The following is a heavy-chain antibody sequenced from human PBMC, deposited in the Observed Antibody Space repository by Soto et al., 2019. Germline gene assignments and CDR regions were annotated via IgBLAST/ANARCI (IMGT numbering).Heavy chain of an antibody. CDR2: ISAYNGNT. J-gene: IGHJ3*02. CDR1: GYTFTSYG. CDR3: AREPPHFVVVPAPSLDVAFDI. Sequence: QVQLVQSGAEVKKPGASVKVSCKASGYTFTSYGISWVRQAPGQGLEWMGWISAYNGNTNYAKKLQGRVTMTTDTPTSKAYMELRTLRFDDTAVYYCAREPPHFVVVPAPSLDVAFDIWGQGTMVTVSS. V-gene: IGHV1-18*01. D-gene: IGHD2-2*01.